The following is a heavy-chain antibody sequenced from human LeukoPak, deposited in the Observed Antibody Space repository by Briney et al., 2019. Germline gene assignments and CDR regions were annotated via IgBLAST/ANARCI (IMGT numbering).Heavy chain of an antibody. CDR1: GGSISSRSYY. D-gene: IGHD5-12*01. Sequence: SETLSLTCSVSGGSISSRSYYWGWIRQPPGKGLEWIGRIYTSGTTHYNPSLKSRVTMSVDTSKNQFSLKLSSVTAADTAVYYCARRNGQDIVATFRRRYYFDYWGQGTLVTVSS. CDR3: ARRNGQDIVATFRRRYYFDY. CDR2: IYTSGTT. J-gene: IGHJ4*02. V-gene: IGHV4-39*07.